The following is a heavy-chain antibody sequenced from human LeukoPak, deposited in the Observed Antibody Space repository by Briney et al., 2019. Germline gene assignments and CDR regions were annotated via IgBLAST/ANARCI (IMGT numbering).Heavy chain of an antibody. V-gene: IGHV1-18*01. Sequence: ASVKVSCKASGYTFTSYGISWVRQAPGQGLEWMGWISAYNGTTNYAQKLQGRVTMTTDTSTSTAYMELRSLRSDDTAVYYCARARAWYCSGGSCYWFDPWGQGTLVTVSS. CDR1: GYTFTSYG. D-gene: IGHD2-15*01. CDR3: ARARAWYCSGGSCYWFDP. J-gene: IGHJ5*02. CDR2: ISAYNGTT.